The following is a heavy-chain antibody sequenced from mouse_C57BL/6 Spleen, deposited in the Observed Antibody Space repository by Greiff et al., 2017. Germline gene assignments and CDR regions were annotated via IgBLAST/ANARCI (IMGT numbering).Heavy chain of an antibody. D-gene: IGHD1-1*01. J-gene: IGHJ1*03. V-gene: IGHV1-55*01. CDR3: ARPDYYGSSTGYFDV. CDR2: IYPGSGST. Sequence: VQLQQPGAELVKPGASVKMSCKASGYTFTSYWITWVKQRPGQGLEWIGDIYPGSGSTNYNEKFKSKATLTVDTSSSTAYMQLSSLTSEDSAVYYCARPDYYGSSTGYFDVWGTGTTVTVSS. CDR1: GYTFTSYW.